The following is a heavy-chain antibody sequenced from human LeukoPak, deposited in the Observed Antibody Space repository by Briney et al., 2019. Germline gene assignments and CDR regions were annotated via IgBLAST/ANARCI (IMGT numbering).Heavy chain of an antibody. CDR2: ISASGANT. D-gene: IGHD5-12*01. V-gene: IGHV3-23*01. CDR3: AHMVDIVATIREVAFDI. J-gene: IGHJ3*02. CDR1: GFAFSNSA. Sequence: GGSLRLSCAASGFAFSNSAMSWVRQPPEKGLEWVSGISASGANTYYADSVKGRFTISRDNFKNTLYLQMNSLRAEDTAVYYCAHMVDIVATIREVAFDIWGQGTVVTVSS.